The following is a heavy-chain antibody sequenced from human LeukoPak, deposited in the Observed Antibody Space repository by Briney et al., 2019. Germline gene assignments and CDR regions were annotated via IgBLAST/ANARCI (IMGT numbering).Heavy chain of an antibody. D-gene: IGHD2-8*01. J-gene: IGHJ6*03. CDR3: ASLADCTNGVCSNDYYYMDV. Sequence: SETLSLTCAVSGYSISIGYYWGWIRQPPGKGLEWICSIYHSGSTYYNPSLKSRLTISVDTSKNQFSLKLGSVTAADTAVYYCASLADCTNGVCSNDYYYMDVWGKGTTVTVSS. CDR1: GYSISIGYY. CDR2: IYHSGST. V-gene: IGHV4-38-2*01.